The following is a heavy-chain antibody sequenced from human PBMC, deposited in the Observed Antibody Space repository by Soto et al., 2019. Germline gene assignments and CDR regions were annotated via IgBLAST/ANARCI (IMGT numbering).Heavy chain of an antibody. D-gene: IGHD6-6*01. V-gene: IGHV4-34*01. CDR3: ERLGRWIKESSSSLTAVSAFDI. J-gene: IGHJ3*02. Sequence: PSETLSLTCAVSGGSSSGYYWSWIRQPPGKGLEWIGEINHSGSTNYNPSLKSRVAISVDTSKNQFSLNLSSVTAADTDVCYCERLGRWIKESSSSLTAVSAFDIWGQGTMVTVSS. CDR1: GGSSSGYY. CDR2: INHSGST.